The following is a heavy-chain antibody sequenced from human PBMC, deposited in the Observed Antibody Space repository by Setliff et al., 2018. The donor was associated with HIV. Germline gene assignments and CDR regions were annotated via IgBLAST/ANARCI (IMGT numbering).Heavy chain of an antibody. J-gene: IGHJ3*02. D-gene: IGHD2-15*01. Sequence: ASVKVSCKASGYTFTGYYMHWVRQAPGQRLEWMGRINPNSGGTNYAQKFQGRVTMARDTSVSTVYLELSRLRSDDMAVYFCARGGGGPSSFEIWGQGTMVSVS. CDR2: INPNSGGT. V-gene: IGHV1-2*06. CDR3: ARGGGGPSSFEI. CDR1: GYTFTGYY.